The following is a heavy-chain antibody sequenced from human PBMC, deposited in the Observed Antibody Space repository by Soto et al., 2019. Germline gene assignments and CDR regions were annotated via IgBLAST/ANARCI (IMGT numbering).Heavy chain of an antibody. CDR3: ARSPPGMFFLDRRDPPPLDY. CDR2: ISAYNGNT. J-gene: IGHJ4*02. CDR1: GYTFTSYG. V-gene: IGHV1-18*01. Sequence: ASVKVSCKASGYTFTSYGISWVRQAPGQGLEWMGWISAYNGNTNYAQKLQGRVTMTTDTSTSTAYMELRSLRSDDTAVYYCARSPPGMFFLDRRDPPPLDYWGQGTLVTVSS. D-gene: IGHD2-2*03.